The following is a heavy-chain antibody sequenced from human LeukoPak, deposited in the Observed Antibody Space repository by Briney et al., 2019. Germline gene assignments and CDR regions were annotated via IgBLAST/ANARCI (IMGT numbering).Heavy chain of an antibody. J-gene: IGHJ4*02. V-gene: IGHV3-20*04. D-gene: IGHD6-13*01. Sequence: GGSLRLSCAASGFTYDDYGMSWIRQAPGKGLEWVSGINWNGGSTGYADSVKGRFTISRDNAKNSLYLQMNSLRAEDTALYYCARSSSPSEDYWGQGTLVTVSS. CDR3: ARSSSPSEDY. CDR2: INWNGGST. CDR1: GFTYDDYG.